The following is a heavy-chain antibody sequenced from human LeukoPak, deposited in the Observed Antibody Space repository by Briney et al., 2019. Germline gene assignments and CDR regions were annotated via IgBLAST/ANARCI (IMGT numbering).Heavy chain of an antibody. Sequence: PGGSLRLSCAASGFTFSSYAMHWVRQAPGKGLEWVAVISYDGSNKYYADSVKGRFTISRDNSKNTLYLQMNSLRAEDTAVYYCARDAAVYYDSSTDAFDIWGQGTMVTVSS. CDR1: GFTFSSYA. J-gene: IGHJ3*02. D-gene: IGHD3-22*01. CDR2: ISYDGSNK. CDR3: ARDAAVYYDSSTDAFDI. V-gene: IGHV3-30*04.